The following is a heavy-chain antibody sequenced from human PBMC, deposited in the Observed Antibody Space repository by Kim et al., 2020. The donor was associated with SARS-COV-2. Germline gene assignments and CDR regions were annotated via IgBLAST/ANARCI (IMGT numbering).Heavy chain of an antibody. J-gene: IGHJ4*02. D-gene: IGHD6-13*01. Sequence: FTISRDNAKNSLYLQMNSLRAEDTAVYYCARVGGPYSSSWYPHTHNYFDYWGQGTLVTVSS. V-gene: IGHV3-11*05. CDR3: ARVGGPYSSSWYPHTHNYFDY.